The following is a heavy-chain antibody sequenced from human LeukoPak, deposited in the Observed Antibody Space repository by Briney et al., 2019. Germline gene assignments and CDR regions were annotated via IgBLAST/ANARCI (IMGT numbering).Heavy chain of an antibody. J-gene: IGHJ4*02. CDR3: ATARRNLVGAN. V-gene: IGHV1-46*01. Sequence: ASVKVSCKASGYTFTSYYMHWVRQAPGQGLEWMGIINPSGGSTSYAQKFQGRVTMTEDTSTDTAYMELSSLRSEDTAVYYCATARRNLVGANWGQGTLVTVSS. CDR2: INPSGGST. D-gene: IGHD1-26*01. CDR1: GYTFTSYY.